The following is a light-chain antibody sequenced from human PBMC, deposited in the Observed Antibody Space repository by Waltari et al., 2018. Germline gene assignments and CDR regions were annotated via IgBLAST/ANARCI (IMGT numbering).Light chain of an antibody. V-gene: IGLV2-11*01. Sequence: QSALTQPRSVSGSPGQSVTISCTGTSSDVGGSDSVSWYQQHPGKAPKPMIYDVTKRPSGVPYRFSGSKSGNTASLTISGLQVVDEADYYCCSYAGSSVLFGGGTKLTVL. CDR2: DVT. CDR3: CSYAGSSVL. J-gene: IGLJ2*01. CDR1: SSDVGGSDS.